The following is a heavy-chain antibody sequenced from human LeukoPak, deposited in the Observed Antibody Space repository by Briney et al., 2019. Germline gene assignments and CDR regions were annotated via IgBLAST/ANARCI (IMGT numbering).Heavy chain of an antibody. V-gene: IGHV3-21*01. Sequence: GGSLRLSCAASGFTFSSDSMNWVRQAPGKGLEWVSSISSSSSYIYYADSVKGRFTISRDNAKNSLYLQMNSLRAEGTAVYYCARDLAVAGHFDYWGQGTLVTVSS. CDR2: ISSSSSYI. D-gene: IGHD6-19*01. CDR1: GFTFSSDS. CDR3: ARDLAVAGHFDY. J-gene: IGHJ4*02.